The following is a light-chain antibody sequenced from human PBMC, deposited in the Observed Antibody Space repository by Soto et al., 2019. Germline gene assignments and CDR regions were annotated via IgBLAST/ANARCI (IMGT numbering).Light chain of an antibody. CDR1: SSDVGGYNY. CDR2: DVN. CDR3: CSYAGSTTFYV. J-gene: IGLJ1*01. Sequence: QSALTQPRSVSGSPGQSVTISCTGTSSDVGGYNYVSWYQHHPGKVPKFIISDVNKRPSGVPDRFSGSKSGNTAYLTISGLQAEDEADYHCCSYAGSTTFYVFGTGTKLTVL. V-gene: IGLV2-11*01.